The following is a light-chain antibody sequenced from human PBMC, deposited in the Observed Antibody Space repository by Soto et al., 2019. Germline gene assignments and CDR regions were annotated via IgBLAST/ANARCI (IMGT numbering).Light chain of an antibody. V-gene: IGKV1-5*01. CDR1: QTISSW. CDR2: DAS. J-gene: IGKJ2*01. Sequence: DIQMTQSPSTLSASVGDRVTITCRASQTISSWLAWYQQKPGTAPKLLIYDASSFESGVPSRFSGSRSGTEFTLTISSLQPDDFATYYCQQYNSYSYTFGQGTKLEIK. CDR3: QQYNSYSYT.